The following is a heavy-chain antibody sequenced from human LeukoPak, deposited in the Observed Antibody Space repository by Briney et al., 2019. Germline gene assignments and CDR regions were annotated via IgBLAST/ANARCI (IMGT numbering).Heavy chain of an antibody. CDR1: GFTFSNAW. Sequence: GGSLRLSCAASGFTFSNAWMSWVRQAPGKGLEWVGRIKSKTDGGTTDYAAPVKGRFTISRDDSKITLYLQMNSLKTEDTAVYYCTTERAGMTDLSPYYYDSSGPPRWFDPWGQGTLVTVSS. J-gene: IGHJ5*02. CDR2: IKSKTDGGTT. CDR3: TTERAGMTDLSPYYYDSSGPPRWFDP. V-gene: IGHV3-15*01. D-gene: IGHD3-22*01.